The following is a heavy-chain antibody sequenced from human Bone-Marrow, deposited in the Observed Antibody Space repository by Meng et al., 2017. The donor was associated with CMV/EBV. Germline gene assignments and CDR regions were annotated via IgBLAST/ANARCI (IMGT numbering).Heavy chain of an antibody. CDR1: GFTFSSYW. D-gene: IGHD1-26*01. V-gene: IGHV3-11*01. CDR2: ISSNDTTI. CDR3: ARAARGGATSAQYFQY. Sequence: GGSLRLSCAASGFTFSSYWMSWIRQAPGKGLEWVSYISSNDTTIYYADSVKGRFTISRDNAKNSLSLQMNSLRAEDTAVYYCARAARGGATSAQYFQYWGQCTLVNVYS. J-gene: IGHJ1*01.